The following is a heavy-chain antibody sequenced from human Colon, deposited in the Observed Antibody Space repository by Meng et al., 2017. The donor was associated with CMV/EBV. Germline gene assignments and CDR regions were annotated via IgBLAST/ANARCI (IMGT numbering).Heavy chain of an antibody. J-gene: IGHJ5*02. Sequence: GGSLRLSCAASGFTFSSYAMSWVRQAPGKGLEWVSGIGGSGGSKFNADSVKGRFTISKDISKNILYLQMNDLRAEDTAVYYCAKDLTPWGQGTLVTVSS. CDR1: GFTFSSYA. V-gene: IGHV3-23*01. CDR2: IGGSGGSK. CDR3: AKDLTP.